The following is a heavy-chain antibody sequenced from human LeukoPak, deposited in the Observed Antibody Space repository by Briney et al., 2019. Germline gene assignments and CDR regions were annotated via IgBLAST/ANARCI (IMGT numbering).Heavy chain of an antibody. CDR3: ARGYYFDY. V-gene: IGHV4-34*01. CDR2: INHSGST. J-gene: IGHJ4*02. CDR1: GGSFSGYY. Sequence: SETLSLTCAVYGGSFSGYYWSWIRQPPGKGLEWIGVINHSGSTNYNPSLKSRVTISVGTSKNQFSLKLSSVTAADTAVYYCARGYYFDYWGQGTLVTVSS.